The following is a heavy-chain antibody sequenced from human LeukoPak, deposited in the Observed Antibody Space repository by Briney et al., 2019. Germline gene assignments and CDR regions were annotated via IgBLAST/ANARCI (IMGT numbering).Heavy chain of an antibody. CDR1: GGSFSGYY. D-gene: IGHD6-25*01. Sequence: SETLSLTCAVYGGSFSGYYWGWIRQPPGKGLEWIGEISHSGGPNYNPSLKSRVTISVDTSKNQFSLKLTSLTAADTAVYYCARERSGLSHYYYMDVWGKGTTVAVSS. J-gene: IGHJ6*03. CDR2: ISHSGGP. CDR3: ARERSGLSHYYYMDV. V-gene: IGHV4-34*01.